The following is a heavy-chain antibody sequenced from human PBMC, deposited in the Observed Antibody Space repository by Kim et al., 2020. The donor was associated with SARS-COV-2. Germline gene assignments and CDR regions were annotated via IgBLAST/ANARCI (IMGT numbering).Heavy chain of an antibody. CDR1: GFIASSNY. V-gene: IGHV3-53*04. CDR3: ASRAGSGSFYPSDAFDI. Sequence: GGSLRLSCAASGFIASSNYMSWVRQAPGKGLEWVSLIYSDGNTYYADSVKGRFTISRHNSKNTLYLQMNSLRAEDTAVYYCASRAGSGSFYPSDAFDIWGQRENGPVSS. CDR2: IYSDGNT. D-gene: IGHD3-10*01. J-gene: IGHJ3*02.